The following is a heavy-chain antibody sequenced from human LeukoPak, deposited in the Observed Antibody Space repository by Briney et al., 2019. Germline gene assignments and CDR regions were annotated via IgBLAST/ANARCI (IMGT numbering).Heavy chain of an antibody. CDR3: AKDHGSGSYYWAFDY. CDR1: GFIFSNAW. J-gene: IGHJ4*02. D-gene: IGHD3-10*01. V-gene: IGHV3-15*01. CDR2: IKSKTDGGTT. Sequence: GGSLRLSCAPSGFIFSNAWMSWVRQAPGKGLEWVGRIKSKTDGGTTDYAAPVKGRFTISRDDSKNTLYLQMNNLRAEDTAVYYCAKDHGSGSYYWAFDYWGQGTLVTVSS.